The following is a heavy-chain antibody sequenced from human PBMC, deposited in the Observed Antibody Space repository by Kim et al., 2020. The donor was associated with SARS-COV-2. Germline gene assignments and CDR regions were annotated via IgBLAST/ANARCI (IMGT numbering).Heavy chain of an antibody. CDR1: GGSISSCY. CDR3: GHRTAWRSSHGTLHYYY. J-gene: IGHJ6*01. Sequence: SETLSLTCTVSGGSISSCYWSCSRQHPAKGLVWGGYVNYSGSTNYYPPPHKRRTITSDTNKNNYFLMPMSAATAETTAVYYCGHRTAWRSSHGTLHYYY. V-gene: IGHV4-59*01. D-gene: IGHD3-10*01. CDR2: VNYSGST.